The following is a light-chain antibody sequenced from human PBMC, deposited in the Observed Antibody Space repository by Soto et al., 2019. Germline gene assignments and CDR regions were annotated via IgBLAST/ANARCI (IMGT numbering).Light chain of an antibody. CDR2: DVS. J-gene: IGLJ1*01. CDR1: SSDVGGYNY. Sequence: QSALTQPASVSGSPGQSITISCTGTSSDVGGYNYVSWCQQHPGKAPKLMIYDVSNRPSGVSNRFSGSKSGNTASLTISGLQAEDEADYSCSSYTSSSTLVVFGTGTKGTVL. V-gene: IGLV2-14*01. CDR3: SSYTSSSTLVV.